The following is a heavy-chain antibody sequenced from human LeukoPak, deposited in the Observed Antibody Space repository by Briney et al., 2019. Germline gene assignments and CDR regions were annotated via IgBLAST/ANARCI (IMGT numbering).Heavy chain of an antibody. CDR2: INPNSGDT. V-gene: IGHV1-2*02. Sequence: ASVKVSCEASGYTLNGHYMHWVRQAPGQGLEWMGWINPNSGDTLYAQKFQGRVTMTRDTSISTAYMELSRLRSDDTAVYYCARVLWGATAFDYWGQGTLVTVSS. D-gene: IGHD1-26*01. CDR3: ARVLWGATAFDY. CDR1: GYTLNGHY. J-gene: IGHJ4*02.